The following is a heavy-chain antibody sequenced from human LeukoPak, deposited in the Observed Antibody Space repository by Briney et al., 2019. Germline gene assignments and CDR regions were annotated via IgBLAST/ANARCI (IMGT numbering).Heavy chain of an antibody. CDR3: ARVGGRRPNDDFWSALVCYYYGMDV. D-gene: IGHD3-3*01. Sequence: PGGSLRLSCAAAGFTFSSYSMNWVSQAPGKGLEWVSSISSSSSYIYYADSMKGRFTISRDNAKNSLYLQMSSLRSEDTAVYYCARVGGRRPNDDFWSALVCYYYGMDVWGQGTTVTVS. J-gene: IGHJ6*02. CDR1: GFTFSSYS. V-gene: IGHV3-21*04. CDR2: ISSSSSYI.